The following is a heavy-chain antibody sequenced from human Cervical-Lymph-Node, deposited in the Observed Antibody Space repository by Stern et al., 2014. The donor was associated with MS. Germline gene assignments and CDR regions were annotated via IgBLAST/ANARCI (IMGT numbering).Heavy chain of an antibody. CDR3: ARAQDYSNVVANY. CDR2: INPTTGRT. D-gene: IGHD2-8*01. CDR1: GYTFTNYY. J-gene: IGHJ4*02. Sequence: QDQLVQSGAEVKKPGASMRISCKASGYTFTNYYVHWVRQAPGQRLEWRGIINPTTGRTSYAQRFQGRVTMTRDTSTNTAYMELSSLGPEDTAVYFCARAQDYSNVVANYWGQGTLVTVSS. V-gene: IGHV1-46*03.